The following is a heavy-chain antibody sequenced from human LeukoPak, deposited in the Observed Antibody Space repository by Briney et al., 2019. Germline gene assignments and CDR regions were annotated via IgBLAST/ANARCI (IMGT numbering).Heavy chain of an antibody. D-gene: IGHD5-24*01. CDR2: ISYDGSNK. V-gene: IGHV3-30*18. CDR1: GFTFSSYG. J-gene: IGHJ4*02. CDR3: AKDRERWLQKSIDY. Sequence: PGGSLRLSCAASGFTFSSYGMHWVRQAPGQGLEWVAVISYDGSNKYYADSVQGRFTISSDNSKNTPYLQMNSLRAEDTAVYYCAKDRERWLQKSIDYWGQGTLVTVS.